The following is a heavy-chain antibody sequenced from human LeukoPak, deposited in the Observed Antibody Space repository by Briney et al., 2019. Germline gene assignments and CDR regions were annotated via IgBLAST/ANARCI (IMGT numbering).Heavy chain of an antibody. Sequence: PSETLSLTCTVSGGSISSYYWSWIRQPPGKGLEWIGYIYTSGSTNYNPSLESRVTISVDTTKNQFSLKLSSVTAADTAVYYCARVVPAAMKVPPPYMDVWGKGTTVTVSS. J-gene: IGHJ6*03. CDR3: ARVVPAAMKVPPPYMDV. CDR2: IYTSGST. V-gene: IGHV4-4*09. D-gene: IGHD2-2*01. CDR1: GGSISSYY.